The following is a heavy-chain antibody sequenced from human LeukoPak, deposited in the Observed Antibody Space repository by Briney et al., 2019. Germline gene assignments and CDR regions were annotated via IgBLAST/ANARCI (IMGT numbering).Heavy chain of an antibody. V-gene: IGHV3-30*02. CDR3: AKDKSPFTMVRGVPFDY. J-gene: IGHJ4*02. CDR1: GFTFSSYG. Sequence: GGSLRLSCAASGFTFSSYGMHWVRQAPGKGLEWVAFIRYDGSNKYYADSVKGRFTISRDNSKNTLYLQMNSLRAEDTAVYYCAKDKSPFTMVRGVPFDYWGQGTLVTVSS. CDR2: IRYDGSNK. D-gene: IGHD3-10*01.